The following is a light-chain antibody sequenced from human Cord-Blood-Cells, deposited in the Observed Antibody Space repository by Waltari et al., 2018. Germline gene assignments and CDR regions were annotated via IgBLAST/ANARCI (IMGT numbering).Light chain of an antibody. V-gene: IGKV1-33*01. J-gene: IGKJ2*03. CDR2: NVY. CDR3: QQYDNLPYS. CDR1: QDISNY. Sequence: DIQMTQSPSSLSASVGDRVTITCLASQDISNYLNWYQNKPEKAPKLLIYNVYNLETGVPSRFSGSVSVTDFTFTISSLQPQDISTYYCQQYDNLPYSFGQGTKLEIK.